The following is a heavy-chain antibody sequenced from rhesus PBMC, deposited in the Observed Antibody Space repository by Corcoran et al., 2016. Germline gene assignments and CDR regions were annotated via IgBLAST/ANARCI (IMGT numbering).Heavy chain of an antibody. D-gene: IGHD4-29*01. Sequence: QVQLQESGPGLVKPSETLSLTCAVSGGSISTNYFYWSWIRQPPGKGLEWIGYIHYAGRTSAHPSLKRQVTISRDPSKNQFSLRLSSVTAADTAVYYCVRNYDYGSNFGYWGQGVLVTVSS. CDR2: IHYAGRT. V-gene: IGHV4-122*02. CDR3: VRNYDYGSNFGY. J-gene: IGHJ4*01. CDR1: GGSISTNYFY.